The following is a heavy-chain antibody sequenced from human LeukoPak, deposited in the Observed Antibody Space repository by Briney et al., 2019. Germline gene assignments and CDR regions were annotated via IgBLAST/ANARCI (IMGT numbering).Heavy chain of an antibody. CDR3: ARADTVVVPAAADFDY. CDR1: GYTFTSYG. V-gene: IGHV1-18*01. CDR2: ISAYNGNT. D-gene: IGHD2-2*01. J-gene: IGHJ4*02. Sequence: ASVKVSCKASGYTFTSYGISWVRQAPGQGLEWMGWISAYNGNTNYAQKLQGRVTMTTDTSTSTAYMELRSLRSDDTAVSYCARADTVVVPAAADFDYWGQGTLVTVSS.